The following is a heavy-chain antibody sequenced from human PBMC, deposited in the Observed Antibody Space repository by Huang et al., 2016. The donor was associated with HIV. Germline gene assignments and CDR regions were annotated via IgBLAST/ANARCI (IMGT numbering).Heavy chain of an antibody. CDR1: GGSISSSSYY. V-gene: IGHV4-39*01. D-gene: IGHD3-22*01. CDR3: ARRFTYYDGGGYYQDDAFDI. J-gene: IGHJ3*02. CDR2: FYYSVST. Sequence: QVQLQESGPGRVKPSETLSLTCTVSGGSISSSSYYWGWIRQPPGKGLGWFGGFYYSVSTYYNPSFESRVSISVDTSKNQFSLKLSSVTAADTAVYYCARRFTYYDGGGYYQDDAFDIWGQGTMVTVSS.